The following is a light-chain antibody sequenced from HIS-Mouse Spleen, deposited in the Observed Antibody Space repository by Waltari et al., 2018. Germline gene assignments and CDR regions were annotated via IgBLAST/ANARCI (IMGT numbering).Light chain of an antibody. CDR2: DVS. CDR1: SSDVGGYNY. J-gene: IGLJ1*01. V-gene: IGLV2-14*03. Sequence: QSALTQPASVSGSPGQSITISCTRTSSDVGGYNYVPWYQHHPGKAPKLMIYDVSNRPSGVSNRFSGSKSGNTASLTISGLQAEDEADYYCSSYTSSSTYVFGTGTKVTVL. CDR3: SSYTSSSTYV.